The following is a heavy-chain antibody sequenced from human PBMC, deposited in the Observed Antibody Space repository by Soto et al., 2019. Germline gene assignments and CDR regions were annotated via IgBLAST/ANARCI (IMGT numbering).Heavy chain of an antibody. Sequence: GVSLRLSCAASGFTFSSYWMSWVRQAPGKGLEWGANIKQDGSEKYYVESVKGRFTISRDNANNSLYLQMNSLRAEDTAVYYCAILLQRRTYVGEVLDYWGQGTLVTVSS. CDR2: IKQDGSEK. D-gene: IGHD3-16*01. J-gene: IGHJ4*02. V-gene: IGHV3-7*01. CDR1: GFTFSSYW. CDR3: AILLQRRTYVGEVLDY.